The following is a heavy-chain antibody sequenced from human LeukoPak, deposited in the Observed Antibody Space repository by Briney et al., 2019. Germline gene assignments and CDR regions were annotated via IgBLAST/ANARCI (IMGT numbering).Heavy chain of an antibody. D-gene: IGHD4-17*01. Sequence: GGSLRLSCAASGFTFSNYWMSWVRQAPGKGLEWVGNIQEDGSAQYYVDSVKGRFTISRDNAKNSLYLQMNSLRVDDTAVYYYARVAYGDRYWGQGTLVTVSS. CDR1: GFTFSNYW. J-gene: IGHJ4*02. CDR3: ARVAYGDRY. V-gene: IGHV3-7*01. CDR2: IQEDGSAQ.